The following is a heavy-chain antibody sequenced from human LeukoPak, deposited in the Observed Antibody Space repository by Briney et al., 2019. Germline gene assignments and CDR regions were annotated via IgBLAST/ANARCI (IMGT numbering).Heavy chain of an antibody. Sequence: SVKVSCKASGGTFSSYAISWVRQAPGQGLEWMGRIIPILGIANYAQKFQGRVTITADKSTSTAYMELSSLRSEDTAVYYCARDDRGATTAIDAFDIWGQGTMVTVSS. D-gene: IGHD1-26*01. CDR3: ARDDRGATTAIDAFDI. V-gene: IGHV1-69*04. J-gene: IGHJ3*02. CDR1: GGTFSSYA. CDR2: IIPILGIA.